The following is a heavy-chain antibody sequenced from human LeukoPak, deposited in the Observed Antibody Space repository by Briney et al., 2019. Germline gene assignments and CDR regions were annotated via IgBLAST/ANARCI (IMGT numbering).Heavy chain of an antibody. CDR1: GYTFTSYD. CDR3: ARAIRRIRAAATIYYFDY. D-gene: IGHD6-13*01. V-gene: IGHV1-8*03. Sequence: ASVKVSCKASGYTFTSYDINWVRQATGQGLEWMGWMDPNSGNTGYAQKFQGRVTITRNTSISTAYMELSSLRSEDTAVYYCARAIRRIRAAATIYYFDYWGQGTLVTVSS. CDR2: MDPNSGNT. J-gene: IGHJ4*02.